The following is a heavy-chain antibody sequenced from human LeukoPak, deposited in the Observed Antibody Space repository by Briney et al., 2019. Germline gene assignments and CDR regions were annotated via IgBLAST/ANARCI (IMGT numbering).Heavy chain of an antibody. J-gene: IGHJ6*03. CDR3: ATNSKWEPTYYYYMDV. CDR1: GYTLTELS. D-gene: IGHD1-26*01. V-gene: IGHV1-24*01. CDR2: FDPEDGET. Sequence: GASVKVSCKVSGYTLTELSMHWVRQAPGKGLEWMGGFDPEDGETIYAQKFQGRVTMTEDTSTDTAYMELSSLRSEDTAVYYCATNSKWEPTYYYYMDVWGKGTTVTVSS.